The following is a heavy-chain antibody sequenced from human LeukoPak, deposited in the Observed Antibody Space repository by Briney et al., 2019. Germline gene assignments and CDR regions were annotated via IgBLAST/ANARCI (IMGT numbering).Heavy chain of an antibody. CDR2: INHSGST. D-gene: IGHD6-13*01. CDR1: GGSITNYY. J-gene: IGHJ6*02. CDR3: ARSSSTNEAGHYYGMDV. V-gene: IGHV4-34*01. Sequence: PSETLSLTCTVSGGSITNYYWSWIRQPPGKGLEWIGEINHSGSTNYNPSLKSRVTISVDTSKNQFSLKLNSVSAADTAVYYCARSSSTNEAGHYYGMDVWGQGTTVTVSS.